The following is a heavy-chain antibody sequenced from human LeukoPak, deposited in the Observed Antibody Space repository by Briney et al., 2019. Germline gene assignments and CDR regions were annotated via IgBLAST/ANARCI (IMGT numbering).Heavy chain of an antibody. V-gene: IGHV3-7*01. CDR2: IKQDGSEK. CDR1: GFTFSSYW. J-gene: IGHJ6*02. CDR3: ARAISMVRGLIYYGMDV. D-gene: IGHD3-10*01. Sequence: GGSLRLSCAASGFTFSSYWMSWIRQAPGKGLEWVANIKQDGSEKYYVDSVKGRFTISRDNAKNSLYLQMNSLRVEDTAVYFCARAISMVRGLIYYGMDVWGQGTTVTVSS.